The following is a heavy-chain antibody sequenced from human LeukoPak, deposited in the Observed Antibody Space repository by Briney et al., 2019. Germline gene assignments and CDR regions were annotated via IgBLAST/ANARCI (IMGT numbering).Heavy chain of an antibody. CDR3: ARDVLTYYYGSGSYSGIDY. Sequence: ASVKVSCKASGYTFTSYGISWVRQAPGQGLEWMGWISAYNGNTTYAQKLQGRVTMTTDTSTSTAYMELRSLRSDDTAVYYCARDVLTYYYGSGSYSGIDYWGQGTLVTVSS. CDR2: ISAYNGNT. CDR1: GYTFTSYG. J-gene: IGHJ4*02. V-gene: IGHV1-18*01. D-gene: IGHD3-10*01.